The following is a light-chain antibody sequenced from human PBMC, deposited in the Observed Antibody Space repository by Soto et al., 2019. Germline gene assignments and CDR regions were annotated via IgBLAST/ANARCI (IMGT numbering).Light chain of an antibody. CDR3: QQLNSYPLT. CDR1: QGISSY. Sequence: DIQLTQSPSFLSASVGDGVTITCRASQGISSYLAWYQQKPGKAPKLLIYAASTLQGGVPSRFSGSGSGTEFTLTISSLQPEDFATYYCQQLNSYPLTFGPGTKVDIK. J-gene: IGKJ3*01. V-gene: IGKV1-9*01. CDR2: AAS.